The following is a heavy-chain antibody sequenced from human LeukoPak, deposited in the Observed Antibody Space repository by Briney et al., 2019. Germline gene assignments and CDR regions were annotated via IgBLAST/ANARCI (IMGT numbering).Heavy chain of an antibody. J-gene: IGHJ6*02. V-gene: IGHV4-39*01. CDR1: GGSIRSSSYY. Sequence: SETLSLTCTVSGGSIRSSSYYWGWIRRPPGKGLEWIGSVYYSGRTYYNPSLKSRVTISVDTSKNQFSLKLSSVTAADTAVYYCVYFGMDVWGQGTTVTVSS. CDR2: VYYSGRT. CDR3: VYFGMDV.